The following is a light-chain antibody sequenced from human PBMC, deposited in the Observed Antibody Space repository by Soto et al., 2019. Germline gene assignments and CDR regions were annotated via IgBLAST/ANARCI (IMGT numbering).Light chain of an antibody. CDR3: QQSYSLPPQYS. CDR1: QSISTY. Sequence: IQMTQSPSFLSASVGDRVTITCRASQSISTYLNWYQQKPGKAPDLLIYATSSLQSGVPSRFSGSGSGTEFTLTISSLQPEDFATYYCQQSYSLPPQYSFGQGTKLEI. V-gene: IGKV1-39*01. J-gene: IGKJ2*03. CDR2: ATS.